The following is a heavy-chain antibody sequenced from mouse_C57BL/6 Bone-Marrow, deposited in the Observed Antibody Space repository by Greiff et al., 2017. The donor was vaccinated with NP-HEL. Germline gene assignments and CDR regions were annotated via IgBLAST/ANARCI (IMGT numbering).Heavy chain of an antibody. J-gene: IGHJ1*03. Sequence: QVQLQQSGAELARPGASVKLSCKASGYTFTSYGISWVKQRTGQGLEWIGEIYPRSGNTYYNEKFKGKATLTADKSSSTAYMELRSLTSEDSAVYFGARGDYYGSSYGYFDVGGTGTTVTVSS. CDR1: GYTFTSYG. CDR2: IYPRSGNT. D-gene: IGHD1-1*01. V-gene: IGHV1-81*01. CDR3: ARGDYYGSSYGYFDV.